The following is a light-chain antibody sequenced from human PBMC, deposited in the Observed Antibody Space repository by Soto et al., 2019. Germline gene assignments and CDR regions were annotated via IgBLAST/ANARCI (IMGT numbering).Light chain of an antibody. J-gene: IGKJ4*01. V-gene: IGKV1-39*01. CDR3: QQSYSTPLT. CDR2: AAP. CDR1: QSISSH. Sequence: IQMTQSPSSLSASVGDRVTITCRASQSISSHLNWYQQKSGKAPKLLIYAAPSLQSGVPSRFSGSGSGTDFTLTISSLQPEDIATYYCQQSYSTPLTFGGGTKVDIK.